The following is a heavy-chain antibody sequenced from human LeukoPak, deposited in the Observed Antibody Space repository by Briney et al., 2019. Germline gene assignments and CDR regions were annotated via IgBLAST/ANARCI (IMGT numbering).Heavy chain of an antibody. J-gene: IGHJ6*03. D-gene: IGHD3-10*01. CDR1: GGSISSGGYY. CDR2: INHSGST. Sequence: PSQTLSLTCTVSGGSISSGGYYWSWIRQPPGKGLEWIGEINHSGSTNYNPSLKSRVTISVDTSKNQFSLKLSSVTAADTAVYYCARRPSYYGSGSYLLLYYYYMDVWGKGTTVTVSS. V-gene: IGHV4-30-2*01. CDR3: ARRPSYYGSGSYLLLYYYYMDV.